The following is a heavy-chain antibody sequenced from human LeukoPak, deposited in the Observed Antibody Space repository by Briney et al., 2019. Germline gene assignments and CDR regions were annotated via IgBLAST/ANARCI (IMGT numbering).Heavy chain of an antibody. D-gene: IGHD2-15*01. CDR2: IYYSGST. CDR3: ASFYCSGGSCYQYFSYYYMDV. J-gene: IGHJ6*03. Sequence: SETLSLTCTVSGGSISSRSYYWGWIRQPPGKGLEWIGSIYYSGSTYYNPSLQSRVTISVDTSKNQFSLKLNSVTAADTAVYYCASFYCSGGSCYQYFSYYYMDVWGKGTTVTISS. V-gene: IGHV4-39*01. CDR1: GGSISSRSYY.